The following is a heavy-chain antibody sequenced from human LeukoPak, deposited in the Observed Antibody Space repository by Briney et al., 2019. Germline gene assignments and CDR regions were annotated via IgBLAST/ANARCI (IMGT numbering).Heavy chain of an antibody. V-gene: IGHV4-39*07. D-gene: IGHD3-9*01. Sequence: SETLSLTCTVSGGSLSSGGYYWAWIRLPPGKGLEWIGTTYYTGNIYYNPSLRSRVTISVDTSKKQFSLKVTSVTAADTAVYYCARATARSYYGIFRYFDLWGRGTLVTVSS. J-gene: IGHJ2*01. CDR3: ARATARSYYGIFRYFDL. CDR2: TYYTGNI. CDR1: GGSLSSGGYY.